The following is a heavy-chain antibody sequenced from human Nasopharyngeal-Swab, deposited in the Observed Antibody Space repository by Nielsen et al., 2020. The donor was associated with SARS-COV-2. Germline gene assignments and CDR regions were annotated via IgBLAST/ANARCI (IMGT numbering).Heavy chain of an antibody. Sequence: RQAPGKGLEWIGYIYYSGSTYYNPSLKSRVTISVDTSKNQFSLKLSSVTAADTAVYYCAREVIEQAVSDAFDFWGQGTMVTVSS. D-gene: IGHD3-16*02. J-gene: IGHJ3*01. CDR3: AREVIEQAVSDAFDF. V-gene: IGHV4-31*02. CDR2: IYYSGST.